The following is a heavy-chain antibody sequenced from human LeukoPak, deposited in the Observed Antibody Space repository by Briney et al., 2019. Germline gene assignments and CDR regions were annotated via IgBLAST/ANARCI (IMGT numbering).Heavy chain of an antibody. V-gene: IGHV5-51*01. CDR1: GYSFTSYW. D-gene: IGHD3-10*01. J-gene: IGHJ5*02. Sequence: GESLKISCQGSGYSFTSYWIAWVRQMPGKGLEWMGIIHPGDCDTRYSPSFQGQVTISADKSISTAYLQWRSLKASDTAMYYCARMVRGIDNWFDPWGQGTLVTVSS. CDR2: IHPGDCDT. CDR3: ARMVRGIDNWFDP.